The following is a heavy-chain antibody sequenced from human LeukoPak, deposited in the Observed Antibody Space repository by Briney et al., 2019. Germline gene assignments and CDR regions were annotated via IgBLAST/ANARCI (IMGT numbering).Heavy chain of an antibody. CDR2: MNPNSGNT. CDR3: ARGISGYRGYSYGLFDY. Sequence: ASVKVSCKASGNTFTSYDINWVRQATGQGLEWMGWMNPNSGNTGYAQKFQGRVTMTRNTSISTAYMELSSLRSEDTAVYYCARGISGYRGYSYGLFDYWGQGTLVTVSS. J-gene: IGHJ4*02. D-gene: IGHD5-18*01. CDR1: GNTFTSYD. V-gene: IGHV1-8*01.